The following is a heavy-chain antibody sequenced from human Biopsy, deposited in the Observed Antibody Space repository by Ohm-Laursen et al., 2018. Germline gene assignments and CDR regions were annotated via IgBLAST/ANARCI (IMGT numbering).Heavy chain of an antibody. D-gene: IGHD6-19*01. CDR2: INHSGST. CDR1: GGSFSGYY. CDR3: ARGRLRAVARFDY. Sequence: SETLSLTWAVYGGSFSGYYWSWIRRPPGKGLEWIGEINHSGSTNYNPSLKSRVTISVDTSKDQFSLKLSSVTAADTAVYYCARGRLRAVARFDYWGQGTLVTVSS. J-gene: IGHJ4*02. V-gene: IGHV4-34*01.